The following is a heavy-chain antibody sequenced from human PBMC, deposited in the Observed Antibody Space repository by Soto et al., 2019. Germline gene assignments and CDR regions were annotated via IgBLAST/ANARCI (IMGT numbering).Heavy chain of an antibody. D-gene: IGHD4-17*01. CDR1: GFTFSSYA. CDR2: ISGSGGST. Sequence: LRLSCAASGFTFSSYAMSWVRQAPGKGLEWVSAISGSGGSTYYADSVKGRFTISRDNSKNTLYLQMNSLRAEDTAVYYCAKRDYGGNLWYFDLWGRGTLVTVSS. V-gene: IGHV3-23*01. CDR3: AKRDYGGNLWYFDL. J-gene: IGHJ2*01.